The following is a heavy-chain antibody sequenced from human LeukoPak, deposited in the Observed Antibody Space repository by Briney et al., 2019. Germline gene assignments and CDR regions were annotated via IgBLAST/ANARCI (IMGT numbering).Heavy chain of an antibody. D-gene: IGHD1-1*01. CDR2: IYSGGST. CDR1: GFPVSSNY. J-gene: IGHJ6*02. V-gene: IGHV3-53*01. Sequence: TGGSLRLSCAASGFPVSSNYMSWVRQAPGKGLEWVSVIYSGGSTYYADSVKGRFTISRDNSKNTLYLQMNSLRAEDTAVYYCAGDNLEPTSYYYGMDVWGQGTTVTVSS. CDR3: AGDNLEPTSYYYGMDV.